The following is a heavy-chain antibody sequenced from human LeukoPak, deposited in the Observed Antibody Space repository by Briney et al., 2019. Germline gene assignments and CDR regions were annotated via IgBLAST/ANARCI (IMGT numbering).Heavy chain of an antibody. CDR1: SGSFTEYL. CDR3: TRVRILGRLARDLET. Sequence: SATLSLTYAVNSGSFTEYLWSWIRQPPGKGLGWIGVVYHSGSTNYQPSLKSGLSISTDISKNRFSLQLTSLTAAATAVYYCTRVRILGRLARDLETRGHG. V-gene: IGHV4-34*01. J-gene: IGHJ3*01. CDR2: VYHSGST. D-gene: IGHD2-15*01.